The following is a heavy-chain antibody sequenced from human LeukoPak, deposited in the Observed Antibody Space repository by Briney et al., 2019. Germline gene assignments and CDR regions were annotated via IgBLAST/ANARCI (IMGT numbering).Heavy chain of an antibody. CDR1: GGPISSYY. CDR3: ARDGAQQLVPGYYFDS. D-gene: IGHD6-13*01. CDR2: NYYSGST. J-gene: IGHJ4*02. V-gene: IGHV4-59*12. Sequence: SETLSLTCTVSGGPISSYYWSWIRLPPGKGLEWIGYNYYSGSTDYNPSLKSRVTISVDRSKNQFSLKLSSVTAADTAVYYCARDGAQQLVPGYYFDSWGQGTLVTVSS.